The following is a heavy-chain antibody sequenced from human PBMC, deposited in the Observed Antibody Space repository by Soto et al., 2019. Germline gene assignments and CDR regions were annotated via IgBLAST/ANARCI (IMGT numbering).Heavy chain of an antibody. CDR3: ARVRSGWGIDY. D-gene: IGHD6-19*01. CDR1: GGSISSGGYS. Sequence: QLHLQESGSGLVKPSQTLSLTCAVSGGSISSGGYSWSWIRQPPGKGLNYIGYIYHSGSTYYNPSLKSPVTISVDRSKNQFSLKLSSVTAADTAVYYCARVRSGWGIDYWGQGTLVTVSS. V-gene: IGHV4-30-2*01. J-gene: IGHJ4*02. CDR2: IYHSGST.